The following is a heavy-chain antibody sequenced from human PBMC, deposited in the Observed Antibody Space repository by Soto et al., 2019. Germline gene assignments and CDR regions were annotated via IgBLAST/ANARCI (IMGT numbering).Heavy chain of an antibody. CDR1: GDSIGSYY. CDR2: IYDSGSN. Sequence: SETLSLTCTVSGDSIGSYYWSWIRQPPGKGLEWIGYIYDSGSNHYNPSLKSRVTISEDTSKNQFSLKLSSVTAADTAVYYCARDKITGLFDYWGQGTLVT. J-gene: IGHJ4*02. D-gene: IGHD2-8*02. CDR3: ARDKITGLFDY. V-gene: IGHV4-59*01.